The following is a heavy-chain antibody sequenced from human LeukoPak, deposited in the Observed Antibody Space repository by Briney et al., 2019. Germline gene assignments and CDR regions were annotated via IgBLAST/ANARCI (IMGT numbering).Heavy chain of an antibody. Sequence: PGGSLRLSCAASGFTFSSYAMHWVRQAPGKGLEWVAVISYDGSNKYYADSVKGRFTISRDNSKNTLYLQMNSLRAEDTAVYYCARVPLGFGEFNNWFDPWGQGTLVTVSS. V-gene: IGHV3-30*14. CDR2: ISYDGSNK. J-gene: IGHJ5*02. CDR1: GFTFSSYA. CDR3: ARVPLGFGEFNNWFDP. D-gene: IGHD3-10*01.